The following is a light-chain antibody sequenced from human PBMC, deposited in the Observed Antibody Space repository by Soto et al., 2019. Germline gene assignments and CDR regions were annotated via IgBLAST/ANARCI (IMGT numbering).Light chain of an antibody. J-gene: IGLJ1*01. CDR3: SSYTTSNTRQIV. CDR1: SSDVGGYNY. Sequence: SVLPQPASVSGSPGQSITISCTGTSSDVGGYNYVSWYQHHPGKAPKLMIFDVSNRPSGASNRFSGSKSGNTASLTISGLQPEDEADYYCSSYTTSNTRQIVFGTGTKVTVL. CDR2: DVS. V-gene: IGLV2-14*03.